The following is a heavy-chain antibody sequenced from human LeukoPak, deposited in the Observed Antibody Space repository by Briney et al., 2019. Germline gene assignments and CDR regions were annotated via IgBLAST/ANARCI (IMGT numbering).Heavy chain of an antibody. J-gene: IGHJ4*02. CDR2: TGSSGSTR. D-gene: IGHD4-17*01. Sequence: GGSLRLSCAASGFTFSSYEMNWVRQAPGKGLEWVSYTGSSGSTRYYADSVKGRFTISRDNAKNSLYLQMNSLRAEDTAVYYCARVQTTVTTLDYWGQGTLVTVSS. CDR1: GFTFSSYE. V-gene: IGHV3-48*03. CDR3: ARVQTTVTTLDY.